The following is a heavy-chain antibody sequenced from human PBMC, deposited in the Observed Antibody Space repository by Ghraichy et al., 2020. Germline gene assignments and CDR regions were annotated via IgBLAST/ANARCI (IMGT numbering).Heavy chain of an antibody. CDR2: ISAYNGNT. D-gene: IGHD3-22*01. CDR1: GYTFTSYD. Sequence: ASVKVSCKASGYTFTSYDISWVRQAPGQGLEWMGWISAYNGNTNNAQKLQGRVTMTTDTSTSTANMELRSLRSDDTAVYYCARGHYYDSSGYFHYYGMDVWGQGTTVTVSS. CDR3: ARGHYYDSSGYFHYYGMDV. J-gene: IGHJ6*02. V-gene: IGHV1-18*01.